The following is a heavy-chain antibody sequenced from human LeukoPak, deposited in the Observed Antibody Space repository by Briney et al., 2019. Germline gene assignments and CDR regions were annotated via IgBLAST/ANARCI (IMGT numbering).Heavy chain of an antibody. J-gene: IGHJ4*02. CDR1: GFTFSSYA. V-gene: IGHV3-30*04. CDR2: ISYDGSNK. Sequence: GRSLRLSCAASGFTFSSYAMHWVRQAPGKGLEWVAVISYDGSNKYYADSVKGRFTISRDNSKNTLYLQMNSLRAEDTAVYYCAKGRYFDWSYCYFDYWGQGTLVTVSS. CDR3: AKGRYFDWSYCYFDY. D-gene: IGHD3-9*01.